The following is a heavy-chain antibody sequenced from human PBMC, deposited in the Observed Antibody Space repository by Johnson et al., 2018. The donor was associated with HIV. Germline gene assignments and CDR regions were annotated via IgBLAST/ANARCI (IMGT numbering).Heavy chain of an antibody. D-gene: IGHD2-2*01. CDR3: ARVGKHANAFDI. Sequence: VQLVESGGGLVQPGGSLRLSCAASGFTFSSYAMSWVRQAPGKGLEWVSTISESGDSTYYTDSVKGRFTISRDNSKNPMYLQMNSLKTEDTPVYYCARVGKHANAFDIWGQGTMFTVSS. CDR1: GFTFSSYA. J-gene: IGHJ3*02. V-gene: IGHV3-23*04. CDR2: ISESGDST.